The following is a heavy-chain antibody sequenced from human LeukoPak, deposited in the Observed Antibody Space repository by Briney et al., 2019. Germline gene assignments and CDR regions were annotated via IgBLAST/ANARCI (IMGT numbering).Heavy chain of an antibody. CDR1: GFTSGDYG. V-gene: IGHV3-23*01. Sequence: AGSLRLSCAASGFTSGDYGMGWVRQAPGKGLEGVSSISANGRNTYYADSVKGRFTMSRDNSNNIVFLQINSLTAEDTAVYYCATDLMITFGVDGWGQGTLVTVSS. CDR3: ATDLMITFGVDG. J-gene: IGHJ4*02. CDR2: ISANGRNT. D-gene: IGHD3-16*01.